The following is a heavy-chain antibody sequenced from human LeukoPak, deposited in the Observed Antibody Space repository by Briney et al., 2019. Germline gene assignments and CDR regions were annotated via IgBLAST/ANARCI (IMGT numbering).Heavy chain of an antibody. V-gene: IGHV3-11*04. D-gene: IGHD6-6*01. Sequence: GGSLRLSCAASGFTLSDYYMSWIRQAPGKGLEWVSYISSSGSTIYYADSVKGRFTISRDNAKNSLYLQMNSLRAEDTAVYYCASGRLIAARQGVWFDPWGQGTLVTVSS. J-gene: IGHJ5*02. CDR1: GFTLSDYY. CDR2: ISSSGSTI. CDR3: ASGRLIAARQGVWFDP.